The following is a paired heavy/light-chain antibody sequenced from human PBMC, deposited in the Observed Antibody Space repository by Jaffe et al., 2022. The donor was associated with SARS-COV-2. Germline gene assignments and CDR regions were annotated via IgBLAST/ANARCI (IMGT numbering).Light chain of an antibody. J-gene: IGLJ2*01. CDR1: RLGRKN. CDR3: QVWDSSIGI. V-gene: IGLV3-1*01. CDR2: QNN. Sequence: SFELTQPPSVSVSPGQTASIDCSADRLGRKNVFWYQQKPGQSPVLVIYQNNRRPSGITARISGSNSGNTATLTISGTQTLDEAEYYCQVWDSSIGIFGGGTKLTVL.
Heavy chain of an antibody. V-gene: IGHV4-59*12. J-gene: IGHJ3*02. CDR2: IYYSGSS. Sequence: QVRLQESGPGLLKPSETLSLTCSISTDSIHTYFWSWIRQPPGKGLEWIGYIYYSGSSKYSPSLKNRVTFSVDTSSNQLSLQLRSVAASDTAMYYCASSARVATIPTDPFTIWGQGTMVTVS. D-gene: IGHD5-12*01. CDR1: TDSIHTYF. CDR3: ASSARVATIPTDPFTI.